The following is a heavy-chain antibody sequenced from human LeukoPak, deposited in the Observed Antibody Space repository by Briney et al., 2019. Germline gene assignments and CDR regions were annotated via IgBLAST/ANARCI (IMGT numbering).Heavy chain of an antibody. CDR1: GFTFDNYA. D-gene: IGHD3-16*01. CDR3: TRDVGLGELLFMPDS. Sequence: GGSLRLSCRASGFTFDNYAVGWVRQAPGKGLEGVGVIRSTGFGGTTEHAASVEGRFTISRDDSKSIAYLHMNSLKTEDTAVYYCTRDVGLGELLFMPDSWGQGTLVTVSS. CDR2: IRSTGFGGTT. J-gene: IGHJ4*02. V-gene: IGHV3-49*04.